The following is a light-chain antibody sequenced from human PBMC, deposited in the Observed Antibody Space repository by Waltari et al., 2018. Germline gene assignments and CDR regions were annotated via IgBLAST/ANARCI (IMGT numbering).Light chain of an antibody. CDR1: QNACYSSKDKNF. V-gene: IGKV4-1*01. CDR2: WAS. CDR3: QQYYATPRT. Sequence: DIVMTQSPDSLAVSLGGRATVNCRSRQNACYSSKDKNFLAWYQQKPGQPPQLLIYWASTRASGVPDRFSGSGSGTDFTLTISSLQAEDVSHYFCQQYYATPRTFGQGTRVEIK. J-gene: IGKJ1*01.